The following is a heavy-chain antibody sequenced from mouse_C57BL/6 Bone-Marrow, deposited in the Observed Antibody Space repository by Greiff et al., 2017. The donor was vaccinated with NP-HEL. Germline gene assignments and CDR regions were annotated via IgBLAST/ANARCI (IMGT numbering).Heavy chain of an antibody. CDR1: GFTFSDYY. J-gene: IGHJ3*01. CDR2: ISNGGGST. V-gene: IGHV5-12*01. Sequence: EVQLQESGGGLVQPGGSLKLSCAASGFTFSDYYMYWVRQTPEKRLEWVAYISNGGGSTYYPDTVKGRFTISRDNAKNTLYLQMSRLKSEDTAMYYCARTGTYYSNYAWFAYWGQGTLVTVSA. CDR3: ARTGTYYSNYAWFAY. D-gene: IGHD2-5*01.